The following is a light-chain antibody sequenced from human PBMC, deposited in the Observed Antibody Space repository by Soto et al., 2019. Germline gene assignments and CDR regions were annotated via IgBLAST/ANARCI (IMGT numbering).Light chain of an antibody. CDR1: QGIRND. CDR3: QQVNSYPFT. V-gene: IGKV1-17*01. CDR2: AAS. Sequence: IQMTPSPSALSASVRDRVSITCRASQGIRNDLGWYQQKPGKAPNLLIYAASTLHTGVPSRFSGSGFGTEHTLTISSLQPEDFATYYCQQVNSYPFTFGGGTKVDI. J-gene: IGKJ4*01.